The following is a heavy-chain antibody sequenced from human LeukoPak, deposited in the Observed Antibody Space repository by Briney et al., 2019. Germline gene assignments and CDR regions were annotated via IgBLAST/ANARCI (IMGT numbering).Heavy chain of an antibody. J-gene: IGHJ4*02. V-gene: IGHV1-18*01. D-gene: IGHD3-10*01. CDR1: GYTFTSYG. CDR2: ISAYNGNT. Sequence: ASVKVSCKASGYTFTSYGISWVRQAPGQGLEWMGWISAYNGNTNYAQKLQGRVTMTTDTSTSTAYMELRSLRSDDTAVYYCARDPGGYGSGSYYDYWGQGTLVTVSS. CDR3: ARDPGGYGSGSYYDY.